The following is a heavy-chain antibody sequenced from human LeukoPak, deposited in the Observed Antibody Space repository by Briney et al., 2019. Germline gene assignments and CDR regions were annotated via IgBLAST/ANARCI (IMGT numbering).Heavy chain of an antibody. CDR3: ARAMKPRCYFDY. Sequence: SEALSLTCIVSGGSISSYYWSWIRQPPGKGLEWIGYIYYSGSTNYNPSLKSRVTISVDTSKNQFSLKLSSVTAADTAVYYCARAMKPRCYFDYWGQGTLVTVSS. CDR2: IYYSGST. V-gene: IGHV4-59*01. J-gene: IGHJ4*02. D-gene: IGHD3-22*01. CDR1: GGSISSYY.